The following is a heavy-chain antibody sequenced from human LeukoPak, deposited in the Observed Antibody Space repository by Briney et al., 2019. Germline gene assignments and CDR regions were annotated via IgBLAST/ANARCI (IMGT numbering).Heavy chain of an antibody. D-gene: IGHD1-26*01. CDR1: GYTFTSYG. CDR3: ASPYSGSYPNAFDI. Sequence: ASVKVSCKASGYTFTSYGISWVRQAPGQGLEWMGWISAYNGNTNYAQKLQGRVTMTTDTSTSTAYMELRSLRSDDTAVYYCASPYSGSYPNAFDIWGQGTMVTVSS. J-gene: IGHJ3*02. CDR2: ISAYNGNT. V-gene: IGHV1-18*01.